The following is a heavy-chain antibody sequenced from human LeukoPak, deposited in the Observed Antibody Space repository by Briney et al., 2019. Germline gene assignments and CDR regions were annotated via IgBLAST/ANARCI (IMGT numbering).Heavy chain of an antibody. J-gene: IGHJ4*02. D-gene: IGHD3-22*01. CDR1: GFTFSNYW. V-gene: IGHV3-7*01. Sequence: GGSLRLSCAASGFTFSNYWMTWVRQAPGKGLEWVANIKEDGSEDNYVDSVKGRFTISRDNARNSLYLQMNSLRDEDTAVYFCARTLSARDTSADIDYWGQVTLVTV. CDR3: ARTLSARDTSADIDY. CDR2: IKEDGSED.